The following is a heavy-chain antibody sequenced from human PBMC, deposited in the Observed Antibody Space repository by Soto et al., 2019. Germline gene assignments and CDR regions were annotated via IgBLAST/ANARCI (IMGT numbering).Heavy chain of an antibody. CDR1: GDSINNYY. Sequence: SETLSLTCTVSGDSINNYYWTWIRQPPGKGLEWIGYIYDSGSTSYNPSLKSRLTISVDTSKNQFSLKLKSVTAADTAVYYCARGTKYYYQGMDVWGQGTTVTVSS. V-gene: IGHV4-59*01. CDR3: ARGTKYYYQGMDV. CDR2: IYDSGST. J-gene: IGHJ6*02.